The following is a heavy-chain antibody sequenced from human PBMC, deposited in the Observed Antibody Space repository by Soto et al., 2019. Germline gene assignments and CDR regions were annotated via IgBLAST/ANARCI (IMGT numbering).Heavy chain of an antibody. CDR2: ISAYNGNT. J-gene: IGHJ5*02. V-gene: IGHV1-18*01. CDR3: ARDMIWFGTNWFDP. Sequence: ASVKVSCKASGYTFTSYGISWVRQAPGQGLEWMGWISAYNGNTNYAQKLQGRVTMTTDTSTSTAYMELRSLRSDDTAVYYCARDMIWFGTNWFDPWGQGTLVTVSS. CDR1: GYTFTSYG. D-gene: IGHD3-10*01.